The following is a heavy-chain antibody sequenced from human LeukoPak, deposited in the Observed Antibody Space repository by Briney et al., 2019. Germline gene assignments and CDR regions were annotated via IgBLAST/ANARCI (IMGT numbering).Heavy chain of an antibody. J-gene: IGHJ6*02. V-gene: IGHV3-74*01. Sequence: GGSLRLSCAASGFTFSSYWMHWVRHAPGKGLVWVSRINSDGSSTSYADSVKGRFTISRDNAKNTLYLQMNSLRAEDTAVYYCARDQESRGYSYGYPFRYYYYYGMDVWGQGTTVTVSS. CDR1: GFTFSSYW. D-gene: IGHD5-18*01. CDR2: INSDGSST. CDR3: ARDQESRGYSYGYPFRYYYYYGMDV.